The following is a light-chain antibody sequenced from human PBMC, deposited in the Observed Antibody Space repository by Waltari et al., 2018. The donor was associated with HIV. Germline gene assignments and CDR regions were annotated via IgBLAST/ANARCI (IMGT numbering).Light chain of an antibody. J-gene: IGLJ2*01. CDR1: SDDIGGSKY. CDR3: SSYTNTNTLI. Sequence: QSALTQPASVSGSPGQSISISCTGTSDDIGGSKYVSWYQQHPGKVPKRILFEVRTRPLGVSNRFSVSKSDNTASLSISGLQAEDEAAYYCSSYTNTNTLIFGGGTRLTVL. CDR2: EVR. V-gene: IGLV2-14*01.